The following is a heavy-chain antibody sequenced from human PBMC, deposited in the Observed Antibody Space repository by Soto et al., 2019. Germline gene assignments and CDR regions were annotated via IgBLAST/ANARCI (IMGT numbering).Heavy chain of an antibody. V-gene: IGHV4-30-4*01. CDR1: GGSISSGDYY. CDR2: IYYSGST. D-gene: IGHD3-10*01. CDR3: ARETITMVRGVIENWFDP. Sequence: QVQLQESGPGLVKPSQTLSLTCTVSGGSISSGDYYWSWIHQPPGKGLEWIGYIYYSGSTYYNPSIKRRVTLSVDTPTNRFSLELSSVTAADTAVYYCARETITMVRGVIENWFDPWGQGTLVTVSS. J-gene: IGHJ5*02.